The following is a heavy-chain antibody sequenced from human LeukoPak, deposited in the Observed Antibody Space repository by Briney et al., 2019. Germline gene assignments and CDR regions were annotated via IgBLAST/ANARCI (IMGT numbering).Heavy chain of an antibody. V-gene: IGHV1-69*05. D-gene: IGHD3-3*01. CDR2: IIPIFGTV. CDR3: ARGVLVLRFLEWADYYMDV. J-gene: IGHJ6*03. CDR1: GGTFSSYA. Sequence: SVKVSCKASGGTFSSYAISWVRQAPGQGLEWMGRIIPIFGTVNYAQKFQGRVTITTDESTSTAYMELSSLRSEDTAVYYCARGVLVLRFLEWADYYMDVWGKGTTVTVSS.